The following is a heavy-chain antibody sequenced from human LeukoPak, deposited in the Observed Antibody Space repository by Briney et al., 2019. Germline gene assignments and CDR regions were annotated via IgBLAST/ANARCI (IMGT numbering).Heavy chain of an antibody. CDR3: ARAPRSYYDILSGTNYFDY. CDR2: INTNTGNP. J-gene: IGHJ4*02. CDR1: GYTFTSYA. V-gene: IGHV7-4-1*02. D-gene: IGHD3-9*01. Sequence: ASVKVSCKASGYTFTSYAMNWVRQAPGQGLEWMGWINTNTGNPTYAQGFTGRFVFSLDTSVSTAYLQISSLKAEDTAVYYCARAPRSYYDILSGTNYFDYWGQGTLVTVSS.